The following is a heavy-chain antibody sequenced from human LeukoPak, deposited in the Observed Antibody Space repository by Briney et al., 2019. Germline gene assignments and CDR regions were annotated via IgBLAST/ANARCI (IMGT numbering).Heavy chain of an antibody. CDR3: AFTVGATGPFDY. V-gene: IGHV5-51*01. J-gene: IGHJ4*02. CDR1: GYTFTHFW. Sequence: GESLKISCKGSGYTFTHFWIGWVRQLPGKGLEWMGIIYPGDSDTRYSPSFQGQVTISADKSISTAYLQWSSLKASDTAMYYCAFTVGATGPFDYWGQGTLVTVSS. D-gene: IGHD1-26*01. CDR2: IYPGDSDT.